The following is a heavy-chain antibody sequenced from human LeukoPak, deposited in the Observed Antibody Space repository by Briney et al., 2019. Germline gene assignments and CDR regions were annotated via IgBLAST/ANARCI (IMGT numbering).Heavy chain of an antibody. V-gene: IGHV3-23*01. Sequence: GGSLRLSCAASGFTFSSYAMSWVRQAPGKGLEWVSAINSAGSTYYGDSVRGRFTISRDNSKNVLHLQMNSLGAEDTTLYYCAKDQNAVATAPFDYWGLGTLVTVSS. CDR3: AKDQNAVATAPFDY. CDR2: INSAGST. J-gene: IGHJ4*02. D-gene: IGHD5-12*01. CDR1: GFTFSSYA.